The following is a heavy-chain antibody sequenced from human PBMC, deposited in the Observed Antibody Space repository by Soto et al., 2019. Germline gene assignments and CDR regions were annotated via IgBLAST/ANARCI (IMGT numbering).Heavy chain of an antibody. CDR1: GFTFSDYY. CDR2: ISSSGSTI. J-gene: IGHJ3*02. Sequence: GGSLKLSCAASGFTFSDYYMSWIRQAPGKGLEWVSYISSSGSTIYYADSVKGRFTIARDNAKNSPYLQMNSLRAEDTAVYYCASLYDSSGYYYVRERAFDIWGQGTMVTVSS. V-gene: IGHV3-11*01. D-gene: IGHD3-22*01. CDR3: ASLYDSSGYYYVRERAFDI.